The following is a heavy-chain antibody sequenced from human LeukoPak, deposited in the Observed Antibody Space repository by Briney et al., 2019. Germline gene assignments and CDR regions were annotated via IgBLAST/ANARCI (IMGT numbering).Heavy chain of an antibody. D-gene: IGHD5-18*01. Sequence: SETLSLTCTVSGGSISSYYWSWIRQPPGKGLEWIGYIYYSGSTNYNPSLKSRVTISVDTSKNQFSLKLSSVTAADTAVYYCARADTAMHTYYFDYWGQGTLVTVSS. J-gene: IGHJ4*02. CDR2: IYYSGST. CDR3: ARADTAMHTYYFDY. CDR1: GGSISSYY. V-gene: IGHV4-59*08.